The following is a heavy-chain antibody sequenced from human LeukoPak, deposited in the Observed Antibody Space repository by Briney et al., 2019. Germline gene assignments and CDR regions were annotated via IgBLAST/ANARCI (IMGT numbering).Heavy chain of an antibody. Sequence: PGGSLRLSCAASGFTFSDYYMTWIRQAPGQGPEGISYISSSGGTIFYADSVKGRFTISRDNAKNSVYLQMNSLRAEDTAVYYCATGPSGYFFNYWGQGTLVAVSS. CDR1: GFTFSDYY. CDR2: ISSSGGTI. J-gene: IGHJ4*02. CDR3: ATGPSGYFFNY. D-gene: IGHD2-8*02. V-gene: IGHV3-11*04.